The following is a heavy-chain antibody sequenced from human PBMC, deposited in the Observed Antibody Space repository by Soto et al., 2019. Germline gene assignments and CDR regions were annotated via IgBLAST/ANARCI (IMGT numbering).Heavy chain of an antibody. Sequence: SVKVSCKASGDTFGRFTINGVRQAPGRGLEWMGGIKPISDITNYAQRFQGRVTFTADASTSTVYLELSSLRSEDTAMYYCARDPSTINKLIGVWCDPWGQGTLVTVSS. V-gene: IGHV1-69*13. CDR3: ARDPSTINKLIGVWCDP. J-gene: IGHJ5*02. D-gene: IGHD4-4*01. CDR2: IKPISDIT. CDR1: GDTFGRFT.